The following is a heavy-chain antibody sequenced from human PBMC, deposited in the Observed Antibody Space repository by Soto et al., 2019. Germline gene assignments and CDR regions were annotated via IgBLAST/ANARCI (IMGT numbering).Heavy chain of an antibody. V-gene: IGHV3-30*03. J-gene: IGHJ4*02. Sequence: QVQLVESGGGVVQPGRSPRLSCAASGFTFSSYGMHWVRQAPGKGLEWVAVISYDGSNKYYADSVKGRFTISRDNSKNTLYLQMNSLRAEDTAVYYCASGVSHDYWGQGTLVTVSS. D-gene: IGHD7-27*01. CDR2: ISYDGSNK. CDR3: ASGVSHDY. CDR1: GFTFSSYG.